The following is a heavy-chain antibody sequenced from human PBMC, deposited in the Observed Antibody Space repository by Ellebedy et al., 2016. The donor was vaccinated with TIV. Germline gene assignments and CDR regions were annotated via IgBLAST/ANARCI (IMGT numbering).Heavy chain of an antibody. D-gene: IGHD2-2*01. V-gene: IGHV3-23*01. CDR1: GFTFSNYA. CDR2: ISGNGGST. CDR3: ARDIVVVPAAMFNYYYYGMDV. Sequence: GESLKISCAVSGFTFSNYAVHWVRQAPGKGLEWVSAISGNGGSTHYEDSVKGRFTVSRDNSKNTLYLQMNSLRAEDTAVYYCARDIVVVPAAMFNYYYYGMDVWGQGTTVTVSS. J-gene: IGHJ6*02.